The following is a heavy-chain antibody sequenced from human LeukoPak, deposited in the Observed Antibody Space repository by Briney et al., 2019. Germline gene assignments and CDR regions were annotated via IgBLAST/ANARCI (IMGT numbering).Heavy chain of an antibody. CDR2: INHSGST. V-gene: IGHV4-34*01. D-gene: IGHD6-6*01. Sequence: SETLSLTCAVYGGSFSGYYWSWIRQPPGKGLEWIGEINHSGSTNYNPSLKSRVTISVDTSKNQFSLKLSSVTAADTAVYYCARDGGIAARPSRPSGYYYGMDVWGQGTTVTVSS. CDR1: GGSFSGYY. CDR3: ARDGGIAARPSRPSGYYYGMDV. J-gene: IGHJ6*02.